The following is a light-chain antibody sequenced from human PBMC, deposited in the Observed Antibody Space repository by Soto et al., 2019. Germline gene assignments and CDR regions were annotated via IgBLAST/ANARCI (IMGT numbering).Light chain of an antibody. CDR1: SSDIGGYNS. CDR2: DVT. Sequence: QSVLTQFPSASGSPRQSVTISCTGTSSDIGGYNSVSWYQQHPGKAPKVMIYDVTKRPSGVPDRFSGSKSGNTASLTVSALQAEDEADDYSSSFTDGNNLVFGHGTKVTVL. V-gene: IGLV2-8*01. CDR3: SSFTDGNNLV. J-gene: IGLJ1*01.